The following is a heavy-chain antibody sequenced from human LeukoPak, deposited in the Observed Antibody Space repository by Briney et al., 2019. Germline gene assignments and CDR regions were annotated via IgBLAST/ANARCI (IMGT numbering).Heavy chain of an antibody. CDR2: IYYSGST. D-gene: IGHD3-3*01. CDR1: GGSISSGGYY. J-gene: IGHJ5*02. V-gene: IGHV4-31*03. Sequence: SSQTLSLTCTVSGGSISSGGYYWSWIRQHPGKGLEWIGYIYYSGSTYYNPSLKSRAIISVDTSKNQFSLKLSSVTAADTAVYYCARDHNDFWSGSNWFDPWGQGTLVTVSS. CDR3: ARDHNDFWSGSNWFDP.